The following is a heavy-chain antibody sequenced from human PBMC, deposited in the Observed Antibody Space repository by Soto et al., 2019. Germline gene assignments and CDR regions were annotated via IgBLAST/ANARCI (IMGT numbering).Heavy chain of an antibody. Sequence: ASVKVSCKASGYTFTGYYMHWVRQAPGQGLEWMGWINPNSGGTNYAQKFQGRVTMTRDTSISTAYMELSRLRSDDTAVYYCARGPLVVVAKEHFDYWGQGTLVTVSS. CDR3: ARGPLVVVAKEHFDY. V-gene: IGHV1-2*02. D-gene: IGHD2-15*01. CDR2: INPNSGGT. CDR1: GYTFTGYY. J-gene: IGHJ4*02.